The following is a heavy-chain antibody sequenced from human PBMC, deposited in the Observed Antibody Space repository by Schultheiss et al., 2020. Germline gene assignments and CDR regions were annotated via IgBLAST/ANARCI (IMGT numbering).Heavy chain of an antibody. CDR2: IYYSGSA. V-gene: IGHV4-59*01. D-gene: IGHD3-9*01. Sequence: SQTLSLTCTVSGGSISSYYWSWIRQPPGKGLEWIGYIYYSGSASYNPSLKSRVTISVDTSKNQFSLKLSSVTAADTAVYYCASSLRYFDWLLVPSDYWGQGTLVTVSS. CDR3: ASSLRYFDWLLVPSDY. CDR1: GGSISSYY. J-gene: IGHJ4*02.